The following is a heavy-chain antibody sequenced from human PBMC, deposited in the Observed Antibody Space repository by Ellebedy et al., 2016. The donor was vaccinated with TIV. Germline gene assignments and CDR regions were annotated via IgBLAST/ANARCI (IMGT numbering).Heavy chain of an antibody. D-gene: IGHD2-21*02. CDR1: GDTFSSYA. V-gene: IGHV1-18*01. Sequence: ASVKVSCKTSGDTFSSYAISWVRQAPGQGLEWMGWISAYNGNTNYAQKLQGRVTMTTDTSTSTAYMELRSLRSDDTAVYYCARDHCGGDCYNDFIYYYYGMDVWGQGTTVTVSS. CDR2: ISAYNGNT. CDR3: ARDHCGGDCYNDFIYYYYGMDV. J-gene: IGHJ6*02.